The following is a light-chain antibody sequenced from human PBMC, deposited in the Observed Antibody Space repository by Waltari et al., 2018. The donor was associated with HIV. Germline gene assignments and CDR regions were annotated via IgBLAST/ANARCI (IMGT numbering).Light chain of an antibody. CDR1: SSDVGGSNY. CDR3: SSYAGSNNKV. V-gene: IGLV2-8*01. Sequence: QSALTQPPSASGSPGQSVTIPCTGTSSDVGGSNYVPLYQQHPGKAPKLMIYEVSKRPSGVPNRFSGSKSGNTASLTVSGLQAEDEADYYCSSYAGSNNKVFGGGTKLTVL. CDR2: EVS. J-gene: IGLJ3*02.